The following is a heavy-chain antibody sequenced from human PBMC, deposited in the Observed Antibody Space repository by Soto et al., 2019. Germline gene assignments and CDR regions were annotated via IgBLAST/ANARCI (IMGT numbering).Heavy chain of an antibody. CDR3: ARFGVTVDY. J-gene: IGHJ4*02. CDR1: GGSVSSGSYY. D-gene: IGHD3-16*01. Sequence: SETLSLTCTVSGGSVSSGSYYWSWIRQPPGKGLEWIGYIYYSGSTNYNPSLKSRVTISVDTSKNQFSLKLSSVTAADTAVYYCARFGVTVDYWGQGTLGTVSS. V-gene: IGHV4-61*01. CDR2: IYYSGST.